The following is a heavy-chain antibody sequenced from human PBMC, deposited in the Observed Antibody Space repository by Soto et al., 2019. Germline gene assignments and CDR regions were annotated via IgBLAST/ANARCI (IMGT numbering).Heavy chain of an antibody. J-gene: IGHJ6*02. V-gene: IGHV5-10-1*01. CDR3: AGGHDYYGSGSYDGMDV. CDR2: IDPSDSYT. CDR1: GYSFTSYW. Sequence: GESLKISCKGSGYSFTSYWISWVRQMPGKGLEWMGRIDPSDSYTNYSPSFQGHVTISADKSISTAYLQWSSLKASDTAMYYCAGGHDYYGSGSYDGMDVWGQGTTVTVS. D-gene: IGHD3-10*01.